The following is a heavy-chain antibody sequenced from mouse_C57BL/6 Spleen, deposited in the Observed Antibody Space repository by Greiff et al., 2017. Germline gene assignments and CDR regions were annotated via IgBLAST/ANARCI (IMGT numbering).Heavy chain of an antibody. CDR2: IYPRSGNT. V-gene: IGHV1-81*01. CDR1: GYTFTSYG. Sequence: VKLQESGAELARPGASVKLSCKASGYTFTSYGISWVKQRTGQGLEWIGEIYPRSGNTYYNEKFKGKATLTADKSSSTAYMELRSLTSEDSAVYFCAREGAYYDYPRGYFDVWGTGTTVTVSS. D-gene: IGHD2-4*01. J-gene: IGHJ1*03. CDR3: AREGAYYDYPRGYFDV.